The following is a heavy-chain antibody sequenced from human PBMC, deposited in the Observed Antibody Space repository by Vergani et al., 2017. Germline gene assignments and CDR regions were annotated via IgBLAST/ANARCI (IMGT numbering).Heavy chain of an antibody. Sequence: QLQLQESGPGLVKPSETLSLTCTVSGGPISSSSYYWGWIRQPPGKGLEWIGSIYYSGSTYYNPSLKSRVTISVDTSKNQFSLKLSSVTAADTAVYYWARTLPSSSWYTPGFDYWGQGTLVTVSS. V-gene: IGHV4-39*01. D-gene: IGHD6-13*01. CDR2: IYYSGST. CDR1: GGPISSSSYY. CDR3: ARTLPSSSWYTPGFDY. J-gene: IGHJ4*02.